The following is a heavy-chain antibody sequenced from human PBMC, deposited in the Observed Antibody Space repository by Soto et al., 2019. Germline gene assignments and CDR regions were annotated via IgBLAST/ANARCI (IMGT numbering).Heavy chain of an antibody. Sequence: PGGSLRLSCAASGFTFSNAWMSWVRQAPGKGLEWVGRIKSKTDGGTTDYAAPVKGRFTISREDSKNTLYLQMNSLKTEDTAVYYCTSRMTGQWLVHGFGYWGQGTLVNVSS. CDR2: IKSKTDGGTT. D-gene: IGHD6-19*01. V-gene: IGHV3-15*01. J-gene: IGHJ4*02. CDR3: TSRMTGQWLVHGFGY. CDR1: GFTFSNAW.